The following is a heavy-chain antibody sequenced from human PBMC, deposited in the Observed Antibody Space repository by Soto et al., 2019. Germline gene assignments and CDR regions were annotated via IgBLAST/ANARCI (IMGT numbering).Heavy chain of an antibody. CDR2: ISGSGGST. V-gene: IGHV3-23*01. CDR3: AKGIGLSFFPGWTSYYFDY. J-gene: IGHJ4*02. Sequence: GGSLRFSCAASGFTFSSYAMSWVRQAPGKGLEWVSAISGSGGSTYYADSVKGRFTISRDNSKNTLYLQMNSLRAEDTAVYYCAKGIGLSFFPGWTSYYFDYWGQGTLVTVSS. D-gene: IGHD6-19*01. CDR1: GFTFSSYA.